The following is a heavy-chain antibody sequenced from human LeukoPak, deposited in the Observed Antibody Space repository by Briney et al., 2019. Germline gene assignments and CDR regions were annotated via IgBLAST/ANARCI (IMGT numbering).Heavy chain of an antibody. CDR2: IKQDGSEK. D-gene: IGHD6-19*01. V-gene: IGHV3-7*01. CDR1: GFTFSSYW. J-gene: IGHJ4*02. CDR3: ATGRAIAVAGLDY. Sequence: GGSLRLSCAASGFTFSSYWMSWVRQAPGKGLEWVANIKQDGSEKYCVDSVRGRFTISRDNAKNSLYLQMSSLRAEDTAVYYCATGRAIAVAGLDYWGQGTLVTVSS.